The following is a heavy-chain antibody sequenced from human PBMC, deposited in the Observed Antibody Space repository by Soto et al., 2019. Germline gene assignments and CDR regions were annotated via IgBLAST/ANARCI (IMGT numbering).Heavy chain of an antibody. CDR1: AFSFRSYG. CDR3: ARGRRDYGSKQYFFDN. J-gene: IGHJ4*02. D-gene: IGHD4-17*01. Sequence: GCSLRLSCAASAFSFRSYGRNWPRQPPGKGLEWVSSISSKNNRSSYYIHYADSVKGRFTISSDNAKNSLYLQMNTLRAEETGVYYCARGRRDYGSKQYFFDNWGQGTVVTVS. CDR2: ISSKNNRSSYYI. V-gene: IGHV3-21*01.